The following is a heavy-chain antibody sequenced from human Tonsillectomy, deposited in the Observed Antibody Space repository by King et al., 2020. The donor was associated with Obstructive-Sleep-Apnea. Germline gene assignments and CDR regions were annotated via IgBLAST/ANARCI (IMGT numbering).Heavy chain of an antibody. J-gene: IGHJ4*02. D-gene: IGHD6-13*01. CDR3: ARYATAVVGSTDYFDY. V-gene: IGHV1-18*04. CDR2: ISTYNGNT. CDR1: GYTFSSYG. Sequence: QLVQSGAEVKKPGASVKVSCQASGYTFSSYGITWVRQAPGQGLEWMGWISTYNGNTKYAHKLQDRVTMTTDTSTSTAYMELRSLRSDDTAVYYCARYATAVVGSTDYFDYWGQGTLVTVSS.